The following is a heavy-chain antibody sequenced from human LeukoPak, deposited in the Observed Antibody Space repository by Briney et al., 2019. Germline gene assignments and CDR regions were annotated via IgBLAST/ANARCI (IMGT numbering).Heavy chain of an antibody. CDR2: INHSGST. CDR1: GGSFSGYY. CDR3: ARLKYYYDSSGPGAFDI. V-gene: IGHV4-34*01. Sequence: PSETLSLTCAVYGGSFSGYYWSWIRQPPGKGLEWIGEINHSGSTNYNPSLKSRVTISVDTSKNQFSLKLSSVTAADTAVYYCARLKYYYDSSGPGAFDIWGQGTMVTVSS. D-gene: IGHD3-22*01. J-gene: IGHJ3*02.